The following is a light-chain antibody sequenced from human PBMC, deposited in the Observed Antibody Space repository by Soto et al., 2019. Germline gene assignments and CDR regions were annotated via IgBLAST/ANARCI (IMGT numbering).Light chain of an antibody. CDR2: AAS. Sequence: DIQMTQSPSSLSASVGDRVTITCRASQGIRDALGWYQQKPGKAPKRLIYAASSLQSGVPSRFSGSGSGTEFTLTISSLQPEDFATYYFLQHNSYPQTFGQGTNVEIK. CDR1: QGIRDA. CDR3: LQHNSYPQT. J-gene: IGKJ1*01. V-gene: IGKV1-17*01.